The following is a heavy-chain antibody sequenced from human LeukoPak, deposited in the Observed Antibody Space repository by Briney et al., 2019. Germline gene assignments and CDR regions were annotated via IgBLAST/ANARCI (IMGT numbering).Heavy chain of an antibody. CDR2: IIWNSGNI. CDR1: GLIFSRDG. CDR3: AKDTRGYSYGSYFDY. V-gene: IGHV3-9*01. Sequence: GGSLRLSCAASGLIFSRDGMHWVRQAPGKGLEWVSGIIWNSGNIGYADSVKGRFTISRDNAKNSLYLQMNSLRADDTALYYCAKDTRGYSYGSYFDYWGQGTLVTVSS. J-gene: IGHJ4*02. D-gene: IGHD5-18*01.